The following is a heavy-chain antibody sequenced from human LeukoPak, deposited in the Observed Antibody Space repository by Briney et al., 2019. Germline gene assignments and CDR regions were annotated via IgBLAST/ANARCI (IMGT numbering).Heavy chain of an antibody. J-gene: IGHJ4*02. Sequence: PSETLSLTCTISGGSVSDYYWSWIRQPPGKGLEWIGSIYHSGSTYYNPSLKSRVTISVDTSKNQFSLKLSSVTAADTAVYYCARGHWRRGVFDYWGQGTLVTVSS. CDR3: ARGHWRRGVFDY. CDR2: IYHSGST. D-gene: IGHD1-1*01. V-gene: IGHV4-38-2*02. CDR1: GGSVSDYY.